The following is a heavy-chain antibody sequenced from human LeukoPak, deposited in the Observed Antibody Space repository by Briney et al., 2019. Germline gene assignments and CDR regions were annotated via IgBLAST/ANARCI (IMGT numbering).Heavy chain of an antibody. CDR1: GYIFTRNV. CDR2: VNAGNDDT. Sequence: GATVKVSCKTSGYIFTRNVIHWVRQAPGQSLEWLGWVNAGNDDTKYSQKFQGRVTFTRDTSASTVYMELSGLRSEDTAVYYCARAFDLLPNRLDPWGQGTLVTVSS. V-gene: IGHV1-3*01. J-gene: IGHJ5*02. CDR3: ARAFDLLPNRLDP.